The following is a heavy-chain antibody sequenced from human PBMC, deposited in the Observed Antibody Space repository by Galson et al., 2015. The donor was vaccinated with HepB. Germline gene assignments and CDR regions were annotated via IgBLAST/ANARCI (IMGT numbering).Heavy chain of an antibody. Sequence: SLRLSCAASGFIFSNSGMHWVRQAPGKGLEWVACISYDESQKFYADSVKGRFTVSRDNSKKTLYLEMNSLRVDDTALYFCSTGRPPSTLGNSAGDFESWGQGTLVTVSS. CDR2: ISYDESQK. D-gene: IGHD5-12*01. CDR1: GFIFSNSG. CDR3: STGRPPSTLGNSAGDFES. V-gene: IGHV3-30*03. J-gene: IGHJ4*02.